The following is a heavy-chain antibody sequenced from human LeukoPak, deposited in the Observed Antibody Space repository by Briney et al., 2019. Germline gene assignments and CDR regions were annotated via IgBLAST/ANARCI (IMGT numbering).Heavy chain of an antibody. V-gene: IGHV3-48*01. D-gene: IGHD1-26*01. J-gene: IGHJ4*02. Sequence: GGSLRLSCAASGFTFSSYSMNWVRQAPGKGLEWVSYISSSSSTIYYADSVKGRFTISRDNAKNSLYLQMNSLRAEDTAVYYCAKDQVVGATLFYFDYWGQGTLVTVSS. CDR1: GFTFSSYS. CDR3: AKDQVVGATLFYFDY. CDR2: ISSSSSTI.